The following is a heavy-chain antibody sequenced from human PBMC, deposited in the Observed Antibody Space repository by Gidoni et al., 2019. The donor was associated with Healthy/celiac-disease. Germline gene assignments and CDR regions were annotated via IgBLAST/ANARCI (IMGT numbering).Heavy chain of an antibody. V-gene: IGHV3-30-3*01. CDR1: GFTFSRYA. Sequence: QVQLVESGGGVVQPGRSLRIACAASGFTFSRYAMPWVRQAPGKGLEWVAVISYDGSNKYYADSVKGRFTISRDNSKNTLYLQMNSLRAEDTTVYYCARDGYYYDSSGYENWYFDLWGRGTLVTVSS. CDR3: ARDGYYYDSSGYENWYFDL. CDR2: ISYDGSNK. D-gene: IGHD3-22*01. J-gene: IGHJ2*01.